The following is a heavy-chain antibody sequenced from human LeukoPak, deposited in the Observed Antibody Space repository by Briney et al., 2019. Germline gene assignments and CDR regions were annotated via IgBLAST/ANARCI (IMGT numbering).Heavy chain of an antibody. V-gene: IGHV4-61*02. J-gene: IGHJ4*02. CDR3: ARATTPDIAAAGTFDY. CDR2: IYTSGST. D-gene: IGHD6-13*01. CDR1: GGSISSGSYY. Sequence: SETLSLTSTVSGGSISSGSYYWSWIRQPAGGGLEWLGRIYTSGSTNYKPSLKSRVTISVDTSKNQFSLKLSSVTAADTAVYYCARATTPDIAAAGTFDYWGQGTLVTVSS.